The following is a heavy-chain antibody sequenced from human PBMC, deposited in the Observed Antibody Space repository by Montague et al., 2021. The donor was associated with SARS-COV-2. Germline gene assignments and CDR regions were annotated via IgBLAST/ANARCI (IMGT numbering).Heavy chain of an antibody. V-gene: IGHV4-59*01. Sequence: SETLSLTCTVSGGSISSYYWSWIRQPPGKGLEWIGYIYYSGSTNYNPSXXSRVTVSVDTSKNQFSLRLSSVTAADTAVYYCAREVRYYYGSSGPGAFDIWGQGIMGTVSS. CDR2: IYYSGST. D-gene: IGHD3-22*01. CDR3: AREVRYYYGSSGPGAFDI. J-gene: IGHJ3*02. CDR1: GGSISSYY.